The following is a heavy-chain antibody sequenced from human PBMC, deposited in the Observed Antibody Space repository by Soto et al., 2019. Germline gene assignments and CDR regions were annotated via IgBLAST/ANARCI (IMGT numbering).Heavy chain of an antibody. CDR1: GFSFRTFG. J-gene: IGHJ3*01. Sequence: QVQLVESGGGVVQPGRSLSLSCAASGFSFRTFGMHWVRQAPGKGLEWVAVISYDGSNEFYADSVKGRFTIPRDNYKNRVYLQMNSLRADDTAVYYWAKARLALRYIDWYLCCVCGQGKMVTVSS. CDR3: AKARLALRYIDWYLCCV. CDR2: ISYDGSNE. D-gene: IGHD3-9*01. V-gene: IGHV3-30*18.